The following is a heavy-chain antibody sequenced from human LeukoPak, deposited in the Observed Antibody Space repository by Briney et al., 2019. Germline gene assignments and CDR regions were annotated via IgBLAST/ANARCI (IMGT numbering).Heavy chain of an antibody. CDR3: ARDGVGWELRDFDY. J-gene: IGHJ4*02. Sequence: GGSLRLSCAASGFTFSNYGMHWVRQAPGKGLEWVAFIRYDGDSTHYADSVKGRFTISRDNSKNTLYLQMNSLRAEDTAVYYCARDGVGWELRDFDYWGQGTLVAVSS. CDR1: GFTFSNYG. V-gene: IGHV3-30*02. CDR2: IRYDGDST. D-gene: IGHD1-26*01.